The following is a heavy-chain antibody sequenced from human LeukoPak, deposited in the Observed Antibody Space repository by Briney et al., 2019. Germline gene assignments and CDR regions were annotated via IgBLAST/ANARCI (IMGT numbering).Heavy chain of an antibody. D-gene: IGHD3-10*01. J-gene: IGHJ4*02. V-gene: IGHV3-30-3*01. CDR3: AKDASPGVQVFDY. CDR2: ISYDGSNK. Sequence: GGSLRLSCAASGFTFSSYAMHWVRQAPGKGLEWVAVISYDGSNKYYADSVKGRFTISRDNSKNTLYLQMNSLRAEDTAVYYCAKDASPGVQVFDYWGQGTLVTVSS. CDR1: GFTFSSYA.